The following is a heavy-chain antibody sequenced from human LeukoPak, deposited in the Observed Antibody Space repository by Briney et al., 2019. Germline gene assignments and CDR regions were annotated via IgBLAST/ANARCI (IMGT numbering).Heavy chain of an antibody. J-gene: IGHJ4*02. V-gene: IGHV3-7*01. CDR1: GFTFSSYW. Sequence: GGSLRLSCAASGFTFSSYWMSWVRQAPGKGLEWVANIKQDGSEKYYVDSVKGRFTISRDNAKNSLYLQMNSLRAEDTAVYYCARDLLGSWYYFDYWGQGTLVTVSS. D-gene: IGHD3-10*01. CDR2: IKQDGSEK. CDR3: ARDLLGSWYYFDY.